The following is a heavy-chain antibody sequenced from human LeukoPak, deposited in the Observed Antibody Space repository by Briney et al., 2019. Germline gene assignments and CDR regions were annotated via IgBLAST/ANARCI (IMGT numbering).Heavy chain of an antibody. CDR1: GCTVSSNY. Sequence: GGSLRLFCAASGCTVSSNYMSWVRQAPGKGLEWVSVIYSGGSTYYADSVKGRFTISRDTSKNTLYLQMNSLRPEDTALYFCAIGADYCFPNWGQGTLVTVSS. CDR2: IYSGGST. D-gene: IGHD2/OR15-2a*01. J-gene: IGHJ4*02. CDR3: AIGADYCFPN. V-gene: IGHV3-53*05.